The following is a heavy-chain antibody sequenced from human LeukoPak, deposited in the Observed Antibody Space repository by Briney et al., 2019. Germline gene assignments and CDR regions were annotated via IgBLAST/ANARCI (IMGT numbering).Heavy chain of an antibody. CDR1: GYTFTSYG. CDR3: ARGPYIVVVPAAMERPEYYYYGMDV. Sequence: GASVKVSCKASGYTFTSYGISWVRQDPGQGLEWMGWISAYNGNTNYAQKLQGRVTMTTDTSTSTAYMELRSLRSDDTAVYYCARGPYIVVVPAAMERPEYYYYGMDVWGQGTTVTVSS. D-gene: IGHD2-2*01. V-gene: IGHV1-18*01. CDR2: ISAYNGNT. J-gene: IGHJ6*02.